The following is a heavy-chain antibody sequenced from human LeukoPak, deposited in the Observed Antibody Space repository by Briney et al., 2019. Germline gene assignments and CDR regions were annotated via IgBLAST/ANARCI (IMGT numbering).Heavy chain of an antibody. CDR3: AKEVAIAARPWLVDYFDY. D-gene: IGHD6-6*01. V-gene: IGHV1-69*01. Sequence: SVKVSCKASGGTFSSYAISWVRQAPGQGLEWMGGIIPIFGTANYAQKFQGRVTITADESTSTAYMELSSLRSEDTAVYYCAKEVAIAARPWLVDYFDYWGQGTLVTVSS. CDR2: IIPIFGTA. J-gene: IGHJ4*02. CDR1: GGTFSSYA.